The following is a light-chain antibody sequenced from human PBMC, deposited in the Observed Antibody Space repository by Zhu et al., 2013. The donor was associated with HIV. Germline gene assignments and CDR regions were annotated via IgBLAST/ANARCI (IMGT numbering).Light chain of an antibody. CDR3: QQYDDLPYT. CDR2: DAS. CDR1: HDITTY. J-gene: IGKJ2*01. V-gene: IGKV1-33*01. Sequence: DIQMSQSPSSLSVSVGDRVTITCQASHDITTYLNWYQHKAGKAPNLLIYDASNVEMGVPSRFSGDGSGTDFTLTISSLQPEDIATYFCQQYDDLPYTFGQGTKLEMK.